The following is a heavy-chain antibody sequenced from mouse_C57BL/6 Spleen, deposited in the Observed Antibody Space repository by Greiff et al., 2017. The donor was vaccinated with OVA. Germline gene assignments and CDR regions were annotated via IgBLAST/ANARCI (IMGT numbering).Heavy chain of an antibody. Sequence: EVMLVESGGGLVQPGGSMKLSCAASGFTFSDAWMDWVRQSPEKGLEWVAEIRNKANNHATYYAESVKGRFTISRDDSKSNVYLQMNSLRAEDTGIYYCTRSRAVYYFDYWGQGTTLTVSS. CDR1: GFTFSDAW. J-gene: IGHJ2*01. V-gene: IGHV6-6*01. D-gene: IGHD3-1*01. CDR2: IRNKANNHAT. CDR3: TRSRAVYYFDY.